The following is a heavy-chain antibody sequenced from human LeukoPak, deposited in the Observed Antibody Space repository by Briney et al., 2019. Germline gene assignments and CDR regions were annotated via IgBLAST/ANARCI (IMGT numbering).Heavy chain of an antibody. CDR2: IYYSGST. D-gene: IGHD3-22*01. CDR3: GRVADRNGYYYAVDY. Sequence: PSETLSLTCTVSGGSISSYYWSWIRQPPGKGLEWIGYIYYSGSTNYNPSLKSRVTISVDTSKNQFSLKLSPVTAADTAVYYCGRVADRNGYYYAVDYWGQGTLVTVSS. J-gene: IGHJ4*02. CDR1: GGSISSYY. V-gene: IGHV4-59*01.